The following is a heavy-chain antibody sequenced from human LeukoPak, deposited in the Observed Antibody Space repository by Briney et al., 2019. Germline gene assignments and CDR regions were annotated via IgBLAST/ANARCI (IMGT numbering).Heavy chain of an antibody. CDR3: AKYVIQLWGYYYYYMDV. V-gene: IGHV3-23*01. CDR2: ISGSGGST. Sequence: GGSLRLSCAASGFTFSSYAMSWVRQAPGKGLEWVSAISGSGGSTYYAESVKGRFTISRDNSKNTLYLQMNSLRAEDTAVYYCAKYVIQLWGYYYYYMDVWGKGTTVTVSS. D-gene: IGHD5-18*01. CDR1: GFTFSSYA. J-gene: IGHJ6*03.